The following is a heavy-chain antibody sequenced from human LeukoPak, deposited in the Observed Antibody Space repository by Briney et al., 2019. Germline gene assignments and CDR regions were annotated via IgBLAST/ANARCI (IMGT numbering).Heavy chain of an antibody. Sequence: ASVTVSCKTSGGVFRSYAINWVRQAPGQGLEWMGWINPNTGGTNSAQKFQGRVTMTRDTSISTSYMEVTGLRSDDTAVYYCARARVESFGGNWFDPWGQGTLVTVSS. CDR3: ARARVESFGGNWFDP. CDR2: INPNTGGT. V-gene: IGHV1-2*02. J-gene: IGHJ5*02. CDR1: GGVFRSYA. D-gene: IGHD3-3*01.